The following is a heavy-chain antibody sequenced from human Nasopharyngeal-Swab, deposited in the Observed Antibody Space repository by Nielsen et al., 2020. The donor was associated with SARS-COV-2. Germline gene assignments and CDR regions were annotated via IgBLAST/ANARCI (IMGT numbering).Heavy chain of an antibody. J-gene: IGHJ4*02. V-gene: IGHV3-9*01. CDR2: ISWNSGSI. CDR1: GFTFDDYA. CDR3: AKGLRLGEPFDY. D-gene: IGHD3-16*01. Sequence: SLKISCAASGFTFDDYAMHWVRQPPGKGLEWVSGISWNSGSIGYADSVKGRFTISRDNAKNSLYLQMNSLRAEDTALYYCAKGLRLGEPFDYWGQGTLVTVSS.